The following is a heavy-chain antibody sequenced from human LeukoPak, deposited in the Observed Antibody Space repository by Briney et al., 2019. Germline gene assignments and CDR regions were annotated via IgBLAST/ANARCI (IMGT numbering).Heavy chain of an antibody. D-gene: IGHD3-3*01. CDR1: GFTFSSYG. Sequence: GGSLRLSCAASGFTFSSYGMHWVRQAPGKGLEWVAFIRYDGSNKYYADSVKGRFTISRDNSKNTLYLQMNSLRAEDTAVYYCAKDSAGITIFVVVTPDAFDIWGQGTMVTVSS. V-gene: IGHV3-30*02. J-gene: IGHJ3*02. CDR2: IRYDGSNK. CDR3: AKDSAGITIFVVVTPDAFDI.